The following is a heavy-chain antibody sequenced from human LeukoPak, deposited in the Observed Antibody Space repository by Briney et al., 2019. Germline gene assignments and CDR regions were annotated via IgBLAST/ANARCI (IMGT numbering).Heavy chain of an antibody. CDR2: IRNKATSYTT. Sequence: GVTLRLSCAASGFTFSDHYMDWVRQAPGKGLEWVGRIRNKATSYTTEYAASVKGRFTISRDDSKNSLYLQMNSLKTEDSAVYYCASFFPYDSSGPRFDYWGQGTLVTVSS. CDR3: ASFFPYDSSGPRFDY. D-gene: IGHD3-22*01. V-gene: IGHV3-72*01. J-gene: IGHJ4*02. CDR1: GFTFSDHY.